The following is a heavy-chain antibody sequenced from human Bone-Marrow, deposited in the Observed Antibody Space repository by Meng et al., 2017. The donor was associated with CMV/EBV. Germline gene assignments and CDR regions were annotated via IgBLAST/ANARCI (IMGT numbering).Heavy chain of an antibody. CDR2: ISYDGSNK. D-gene: IGHD1-26*01. J-gene: IGHJ3*02. Sequence: GESLKISCAASGFTFSSYAMHWVRQAPGKGLEWVAVISYDGSNKYYADSVKGRFTISRDNSKNTRYLQMNSLRAEDTAVYYCATCSLVGATCAFDIWGQGTMVTVPS. CDR1: GFTFSSYA. CDR3: ATCSLVGATCAFDI. V-gene: IGHV3-30-3*01.